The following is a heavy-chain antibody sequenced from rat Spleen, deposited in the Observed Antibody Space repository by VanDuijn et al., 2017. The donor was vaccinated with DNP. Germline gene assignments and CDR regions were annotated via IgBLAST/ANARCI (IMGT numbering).Heavy chain of an antibody. CDR3: ARPDY. J-gene: IGHJ2*01. V-gene: IGHV5-25*01. Sequence: EVQLVESGGGLVQPGRSLKLSCAASGFTFSAYYMAWVRQVPGKGLEWVASITTSGGGTYYPDSVKGRFTISRDDAKDTLYLQMDSLRSEDTATYYCARPDYWGQGVMVTVSS. CDR1: GFTFSAYY. CDR2: ITTSGGGT.